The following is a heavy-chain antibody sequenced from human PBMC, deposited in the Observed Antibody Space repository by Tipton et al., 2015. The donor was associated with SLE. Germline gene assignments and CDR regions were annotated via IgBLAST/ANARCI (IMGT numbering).Heavy chain of an antibody. V-gene: IGHV4-31*03. D-gene: IGHD3-10*01. Sequence: TLSLTCTVSGGSISSGGYYWSWIRQHPGKGLEWIGYIYYSGSTFYNPSLKRRVTMSIDTSKNQFSLRLSSVTAADTAVYYCARDQPPMDWGQGTLVTVSS. J-gene: IGHJ4*02. CDR3: ARDQPPMD. CDR2: IYYSGST. CDR1: GGSISSGGYY.